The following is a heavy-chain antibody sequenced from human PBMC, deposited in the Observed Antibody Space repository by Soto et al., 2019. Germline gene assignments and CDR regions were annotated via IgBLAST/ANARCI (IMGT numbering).Heavy chain of an antibody. V-gene: IGHV3-30*18. CDR1: GFTFSSYG. D-gene: IGHD4-17*01. CDR2: ISYDGSNK. CDR3: AKDREKIATTVTTSDFDY. Sequence: GGSLRLSCAASGFTFSSYGMHWVRQAPGKGLEWVAVISYDGSNKYYADSVKGRFTISRDNSKNTLYLQMNSLRAEDTAVYYCAKDREKIATTVTTSDFDYWGQGTLVTVSS. J-gene: IGHJ4*02.